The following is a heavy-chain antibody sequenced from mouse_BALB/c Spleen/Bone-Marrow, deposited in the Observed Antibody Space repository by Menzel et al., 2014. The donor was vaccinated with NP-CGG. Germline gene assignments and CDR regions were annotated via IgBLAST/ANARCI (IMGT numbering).Heavy chain of an antibody. CDR3: TRGGNWEDFDY. J-gene: IGHJ2*01. Sequence: EVQGVESGGGLVQPGGSRKLSCAASGFTFSSFGMHWVRQAPEKGLEWIAYISSDSGAIFYADTVKGRLTISRDNPKNTLFLQMTSLRSEDTAIYFCTRGGNWEDFDYWGQGTTLTVSS. CDR2: ISSDSGAI. D-gene: IGHD4-1*01. CDR1: GFTFSSFG. V-gene: IGHV5-17*02.